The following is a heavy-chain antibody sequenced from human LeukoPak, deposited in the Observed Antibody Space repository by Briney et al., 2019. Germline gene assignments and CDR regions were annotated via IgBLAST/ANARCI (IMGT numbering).Heavy chain of an antibody. CDR1: GYSFTSYW. CDR2: IYPGDSDT. Sequence: GESLKISCKGSGYSFTSYWIGWVRQMPGKGLEWMGTIYPGDSDTRYSPSFQGQVTISADKSISTAYLQWSSLKASDTAMYYCARQGCSGGSCYDIDYWGQGTLVTVSS. D-gene: IGHD2-15*01. J-gene: IGHJ4*01. CDR3: ARQGCSGGSCYDIDY. V-gene: IGHV5-51*01.